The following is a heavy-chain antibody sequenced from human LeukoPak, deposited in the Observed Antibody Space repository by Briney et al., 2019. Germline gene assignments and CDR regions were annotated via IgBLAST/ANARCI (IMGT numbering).Heavy chain of an antibody. D-gene: IGHD2-15*01. CDR3: VIVVVVAATQWSAFDI. CDR2: IIPIFGTA. Sequence: SVKVSCKASGGTFSSYAISWVRQAPGQGLEWMGGIIPIFGTANYAQKFQGRVTITADESTSTAYTELSSLRSEDTAVYYCVIVVVVAATQWSAFDIWGQGTMVTVSS. J-gene: IGHJ3*02. CDR1: GGTFSSYA. V-gene: IGHV1-69*01.